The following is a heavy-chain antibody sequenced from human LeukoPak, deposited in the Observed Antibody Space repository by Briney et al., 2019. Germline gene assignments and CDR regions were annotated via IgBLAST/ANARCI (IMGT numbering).Heavy chain of an antibody. Sequence: SETLSLTCTVSGGSISSGGYYWSWIRQPPGKGLEWIGYIYHSGSTYYNPSLKSRVTISVDRSKNQFSLKLSSVTAADTAVYYCARDRGYRAIAAAGYTNWFDPWGQGTLVTVSS. V-gene: IGHV4-30-2*01. CDR3: ARDRGYRAIAAAGYTNWFDP. J-gene: IGHJ5*02. D-gene: IGHD6-13*01. CDR1: GGSISSGGYY. CDR2: IYHSGST.